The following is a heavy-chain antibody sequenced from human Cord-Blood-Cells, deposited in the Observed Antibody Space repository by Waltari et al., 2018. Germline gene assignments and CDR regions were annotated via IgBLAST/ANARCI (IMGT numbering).Heavy chain of an antibody. D-gene: IGHD1-7*01. CDR1: GGTFSSYA. CDR2: IIPLLGTA. J-gene: IGHJ4*02. V-gene: IGHV1-69*01. CDR3: AREKITGTIDY. Sequence: QVQLVQSGAEVKKRGSSVKVSCKASGGTFSSYAISWVRQAPGQGLEWMGGIIPLLGTAKRAQKFQGRGTITADESTRTAYMGLSSLSAEDTAVYYCAREKITGTIDYWGQGTLVTVSS.